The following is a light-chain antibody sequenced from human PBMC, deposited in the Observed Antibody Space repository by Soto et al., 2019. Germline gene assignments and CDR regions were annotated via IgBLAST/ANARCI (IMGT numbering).Light chain of an antibody. CDR2: DVS. Sequence: QSALTQPASASGSPGQSITISCTGTSSDVGGYNYVSWYQQHPGKAPKLMIYDVSNRPSGVSNRFSGSKSGNTASLTISGLQAEDEADYYCSSYTSSSTSFGTGTKVTVL. CDR3: SSYTSSSTS. V-gene: IGLV2-14*01. CDR1: SSDVGGYNY. J-gene: IGLJ1*01.